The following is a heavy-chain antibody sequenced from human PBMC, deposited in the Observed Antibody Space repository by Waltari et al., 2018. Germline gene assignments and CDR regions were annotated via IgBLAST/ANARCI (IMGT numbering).Heavy chain of an antibody. CDR2: IKQDGSEK. J-gene: IGHJ4*02. D-gene: IGHD5-12*01. Sequence: EVQLVESGGDLVQPGGSLRRSCAASGFTCSRNGMSWVGQAPGKGLEWVANIKQDGSEKYYVDSVKGRFTISRDNAKNSLYLEMNSLRAEDTAVYYCAREIPGYDPSFDYWGQGTLVTVSS. V-gene: IGHV3-7*01. CDR3: AREIPGYDPSFDY. CDR1: GFTCSRNG.